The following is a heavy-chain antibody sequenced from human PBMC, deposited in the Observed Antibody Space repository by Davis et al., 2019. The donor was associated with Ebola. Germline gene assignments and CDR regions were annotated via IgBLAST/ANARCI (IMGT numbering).Heavy chain of an antibody. CDR1: GFTFSSYE. D-gene: IGHD2-2*01. J-gene: IGHJ4*02. CDR3: ARDRSDIVVVPAAIVSGGFDY. V-gene: IGHV3-48*03. Sequence: GGSLRLSCAASGFTFSSYEMNWVRQAPGKGLEWVSYISSSGSTIYYADSVKGRFTISRDNAKNSLYLQMNSLRAEDTAVYYCARDRSDIVVVPAAIVSGGFDYWGQGTLVTVSS. CDR2: ISSSGSTI.